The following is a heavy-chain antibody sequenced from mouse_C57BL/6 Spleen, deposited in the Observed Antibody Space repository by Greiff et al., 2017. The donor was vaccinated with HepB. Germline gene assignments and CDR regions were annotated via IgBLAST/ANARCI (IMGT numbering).Heavy chain of an antibody. J-gene: IGHJ2*01. Sequence: QVQLKQPGAELVKPGASVKLSCKASGYTFTSYWMQWVKQRPGQGLEWIGEIDPSDSYTNYNQKFKGKATLTVDTSSSTAYMQLSSLTSEDSAVYYCARGGNSSNYFDYWGQGTTLTVSS. V-gene: IGHV1-50*01. CDR2: IDPSDSYT. CDR3: ARGGNSSNYFDY. CDR1: GYTFTSYW.